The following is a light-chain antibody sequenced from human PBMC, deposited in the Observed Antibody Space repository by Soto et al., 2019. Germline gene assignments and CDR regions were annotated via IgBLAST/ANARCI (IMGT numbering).Light chain of an antibody. CDR1: QRITTY. V-gene: IGKV1-39*01. Sequence: IHMTQSPSSLSASVGDRVTITCRASQRITTYLNWYQQKPGEAPKLLISTSGTLQRGVPSRFTGSGSGTDFSLTFTGLQPADFATYFCQQTYNTPYTFGQGTKLEIK. J-gene: IGKJ2*01. CDR2: TSG. CDR3: QQTYNTPYT.